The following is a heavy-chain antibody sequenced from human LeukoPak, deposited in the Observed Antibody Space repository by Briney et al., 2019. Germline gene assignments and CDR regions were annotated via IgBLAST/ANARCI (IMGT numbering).Heavy chain of an antibody. CDR2: ISGSGGST. CDR3: AKELEWELLGGQDDDY. CDR1: GFTFSSYA. V-gene: IGHV3-23*01. Sequence: GGSLRLSCAASGFTFSSYAMSWVRQAPGKGLEWVSAISGSGGSTYYADSVKGRFTISRDNSKNTLYLQMNSLRAEDTAVYYCAKELEWELLGGQDDDYWGQGTLVTVSS. J-gene: IGHJ4*02. D-gene: IGHD1-26*01.